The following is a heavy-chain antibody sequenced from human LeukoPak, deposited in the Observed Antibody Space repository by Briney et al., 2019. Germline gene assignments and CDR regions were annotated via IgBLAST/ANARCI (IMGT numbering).Heavy chain of an antibody. Sequence: PSETLSLTCAVYGGSFSGYYWSWIRQPPGKGLEWIGEINHSGSTNYNPSLKSQVTTSVDTSKNQFSLKLSSVTAADTAVYYCARDGENPHYVYWGQGTLVTVSS. V-gene: IGHV4-34*01. CDR2: INHSGST. CDR1: GGSFSGYY. J-gene: IGHJ4*02. CDR3: ARDGENPHYVY. D-gene: IGHD3-10*01.